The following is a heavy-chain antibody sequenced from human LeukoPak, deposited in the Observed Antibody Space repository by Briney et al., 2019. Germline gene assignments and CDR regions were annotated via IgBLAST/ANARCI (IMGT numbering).Heavy chain of an antibody. V-gene: IGHV1-2*02. J-gene: IGHJ3*02. D-gene: IGHD2-15*01. CDR3: ARDHRKLSVVVAATFVHGI. CDR1: GYTFSNYY. CDR2: INPNSGDT. Sequence: GASVKVSCKASGYTFSNYYMHWVRQAPGQGLEWMGWINPNSGDTNYAQKFQGRVTMTRDTSISTAYMELSRLRSDDTAVYYCARDHRKLSVVVAATFVHGIWGQGTMVTVSS.